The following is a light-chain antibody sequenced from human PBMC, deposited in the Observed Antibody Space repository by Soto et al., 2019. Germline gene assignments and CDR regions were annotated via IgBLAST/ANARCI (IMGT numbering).Light chain of an antibody. Sequence: EIVLTQSPGTLPLSPGERATLSCRASQSVSNNYLAWYQQKPGQAPRLLIYGASSRATGFPVRFSGSGSGTDFTLTISRLEPEDFAVYYCQQYGSSPRTFGQGTKVEIK. CDR1: QSVSNNY. CDR3: QQYGSSPRT. V-gene: IGKV3-20*01. CDR2: GAS. J-gene: IGKJ1*01.